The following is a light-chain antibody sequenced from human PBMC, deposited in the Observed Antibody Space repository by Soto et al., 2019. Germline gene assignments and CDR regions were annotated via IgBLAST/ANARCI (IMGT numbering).Light chain of an antibody. CDR2: EAS. CDR1: QSVSRY. J-gene: IGKJ4*01. Sequence: EIVLTQSPATLSLSPGERATLSCRASQSVSRYLAWYQQKPGQAPRLLIHEASNRATGIPARFSGSGSGTDFTLTISSLEPEDFAVYYCQQRSNWPQLTFGGGTKVEIK. V-gene: IGKV3-11*01. CDR3: QQRSNWPQLT.